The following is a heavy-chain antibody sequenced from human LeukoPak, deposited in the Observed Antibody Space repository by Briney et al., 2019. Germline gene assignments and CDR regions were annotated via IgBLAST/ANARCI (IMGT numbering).Heavy chain of an antibody. CDR1: GGSFSGYY. CDR2: INHSGST. V-gene: IGHV4-34*01. J-gene: IGHJ4*02. CDR3: ARGLGYCSGGSCETLYYFDY. D-gene: IGHD2-15*01. Sequence: PSETLSLTCAVYGGSFSGYYWSWIRQPPGKGLEWSGEINHSGSTNYNPSLKSRVTISVDTSKNQFSLNLSSVTAADTAVYYCARGLGYCSGGSCETLYYFDYWGQGTLVTVSS.